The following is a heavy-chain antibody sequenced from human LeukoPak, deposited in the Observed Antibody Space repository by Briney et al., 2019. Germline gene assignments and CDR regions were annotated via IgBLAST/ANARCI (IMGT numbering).Heavy chain of an antibody. Sequence: GGSLRLSCAASGFSFGNHAMIWVRQAAGKGLEWVSVVSGSGDTTHYADSVKGRFTISRDNAKNSLFLQVNSLRAEDTAVYYCARDPGTDGSSWYVLDNWGQGTLVTVSA. CDR3: ARDPGTDGSSWYVLDN. CDR1: GFSFGNHA. V-gene: IGHV3-23*01. CDR2: VSGSGDTT. D-gene: IGHD6-13*01. J-gene: IGHJ4*02.